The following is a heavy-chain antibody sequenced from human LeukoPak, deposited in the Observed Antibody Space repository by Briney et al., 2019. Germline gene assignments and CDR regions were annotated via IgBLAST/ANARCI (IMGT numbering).Heavy chain of an antibody. CDR1: GYTFTSYG. D-gene: IGHD2-2*01. CDR2: ISAYNGNT. Sequence: ASVKVSCKASGYTFTSYGISWVRQAPGQGLEWMGWISAYNGNTNYAQKLQGRVTMTTDTSTSTAYMELRSLRSDDTAVYYCARDRRYCSSTSCYRGYYYYYMDVWGKGTTVTVS. CDR3: ARDRRYCSSTSCYRGYYYYYMDV. J-gene: IGHJ6*03. V-gene: IGHV1-18*01.